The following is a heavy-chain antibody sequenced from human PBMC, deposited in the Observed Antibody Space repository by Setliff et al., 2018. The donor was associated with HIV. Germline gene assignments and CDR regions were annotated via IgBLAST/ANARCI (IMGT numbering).Heavy chain of an antibody. J-gene: IGHJ4*01. CDR2: IGTASDT. CDR3: AKVGSTGWYYFDY. Sequence: GGSLRLSCAASGFTFSGSAMHWVRQASGKGLEWVSAIGTASDTFYPDSVKGRFTISRENAKSALYLQMNSLRAEDTAIYYCAKVGSTGWYYFDYWGHGTLVTVSS. CDR1: GFTFSGSA. V-gene: IGHV3-13*01. D-gene: IGHD6-13*01.